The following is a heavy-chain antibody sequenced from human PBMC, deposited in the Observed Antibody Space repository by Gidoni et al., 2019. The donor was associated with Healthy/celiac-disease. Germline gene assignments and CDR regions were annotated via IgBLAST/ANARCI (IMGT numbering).Heavy chain of an antibody. Sequence: EVQLVESGGGLVQPGGSLKLSCAASGFTFSGSAMHWVRQASGKGLEWVGRIRSKANSYATAYAASVKGRFTISRDDSKNTAYLQMNSLKAEDTAVYYCVHDSSTKPLGQGYWGQGTLVTVSS. J-gene: IGHJ4*02. CDR3: VHDSSTKPLGQGY. D-gene: IGHD3-22*01. CDR1: GFTFSGSA. V-gene: IGHV3-73*01. CDR2: IRSKANSYAT.